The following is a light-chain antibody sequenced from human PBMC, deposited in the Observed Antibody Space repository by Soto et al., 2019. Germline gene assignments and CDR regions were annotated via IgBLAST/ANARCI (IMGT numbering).Light chain of an antibody. CDR3: QQYYSHPLT. CDR1: QSVSSN. J-gene: IGKJ5*01. V-gene: IGKV3-15*01. CDR2: GAS. Sequence: EIVITQSPSTLSVSPGERATLSCRASQSVSSNLAWYQQKPGQAPRLLIYGASTRATGIPARFSGSGSGTDFTLTISSLQPEDFATYYCQQYYSHPLTFGQGTRLEIK.